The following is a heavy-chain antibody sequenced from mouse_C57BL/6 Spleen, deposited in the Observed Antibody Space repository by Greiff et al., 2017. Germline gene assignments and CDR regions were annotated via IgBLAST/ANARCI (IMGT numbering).Heavy chain of an antibody. V-gene: IGHV1-69*01. D-gene: IGHD2-5*01. CDR3: ARREDSNYEFAY. Sequence: VQLQQPGAELVMPGASVKLSCKASGYTFTSYWMHWVKQRPGQGLEWIGEIDPSDSYTNYNQKFKGKSTLTVDKSSSTAYMQLSSLTSEDSAVYYCARREDSNYEFAYWGQGTLVTVSA. CDR1: GYTFTSYW. J-gene: IGHJ3*01. CDR2: IDPSDSYT.